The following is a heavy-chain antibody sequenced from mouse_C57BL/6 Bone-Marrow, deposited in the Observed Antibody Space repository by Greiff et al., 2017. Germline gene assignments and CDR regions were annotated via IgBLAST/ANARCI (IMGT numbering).Heavy chain of an antibody. CDR3: ARRGALNYPYYFDY. J-gene: IGHJ2*01. V-gene: IGHV1-18*01. D-gene: IGHD2-1*01. CDR2: INPNNGGT. CDR1: GYTFTDYN. Sequence: EVKLQESGPELVKPGASVKIPCKASGYTFTDYNMDWVKQSHGKSLEWIGDINPNNGGTIYNQKFKGKATLTVDKSSSTAYMELRSLTSEDTAVYYGARRGALNYPYYFDYWGQGTTLTVSS.